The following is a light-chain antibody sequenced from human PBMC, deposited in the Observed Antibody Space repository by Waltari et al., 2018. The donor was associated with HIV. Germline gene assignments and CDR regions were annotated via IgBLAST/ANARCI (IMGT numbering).Light chain of an antibody. CDR1: SAHIGSNY. CDR2: RNH. CDR3: AAWDDGLSGVV. V-gene: IGLV1-47*01. J-gene: IGLJ2*01. Sequence: QSVLTQPPSASGTPGQRVTISCSGSSAHIGSNYVYWYQQLPGTAPKLLIYRNHQRPSGVPDRFSGSKSGTSASLAVSGLRSDDEADYYCAAWDDGLSGVVFGGGTKLTVL.